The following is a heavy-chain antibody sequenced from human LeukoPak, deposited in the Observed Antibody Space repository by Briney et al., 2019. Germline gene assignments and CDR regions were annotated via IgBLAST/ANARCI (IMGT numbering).Heavy chain of an antibody. Sequence: GESLKISCKGSGYSFATYWIGWVRQMPGKGLEWMGIIYPGDSDARYSPSFQGHVIISADRSISTAYLQWNYQEASDTAMYYCATSTSTWYWGAFDFWGQGTMVTVSS. CDR3: ATSTSTWYWGAFDF. J-gene: IGHJ3*01. V-gene: IGHV5-51*01. D-gene: IGHD6-13*01. CDR2: IYPGDSDA. CDR1: GYSFATYW.